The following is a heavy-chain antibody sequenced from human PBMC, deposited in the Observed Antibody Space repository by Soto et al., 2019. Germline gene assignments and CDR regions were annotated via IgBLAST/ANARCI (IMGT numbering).Heavy chain of an antibody. CDR1: GYTFTSYC. J-gene: IGHJ4*02. D-gene: IGHD2-2*01. Sequence: ASVNVSFKSSGYTFTSYCISWVRQAPGQGLEWMGWISAYNGNTNYAQKLQGRVTMTTDTSTSTAYMELRSLRSDDTAVYYCARLGYCSSTSCSGVDYWGQGTLVTVSS. CDR2: ISAYNGNT. CDR3: ARLGYCSSTSCSGVDY. V-gene: IGHV1-18*04.